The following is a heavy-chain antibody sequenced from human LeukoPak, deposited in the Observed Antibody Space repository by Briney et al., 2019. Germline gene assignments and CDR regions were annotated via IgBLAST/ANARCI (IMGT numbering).Heavy chain of an antibody. V-gene: IGHV3-48*04. CDR1: GFTFSSYS. D-gene: IGHD6-19*01. CDR3: ARDNEAVAGTDY. J-gene: IGHJ4*02. CDR2: IHSSGNTI. Sequence: GGSLRLSCAVSGFTFSSYSMNWVRQAQAQSVGLVSYIHSSGNTIYYADSVKGRFTISRDNAKNSLYLQMNSLRAEDTAVYYCARDNEAVAGTDYWGQGTLVTVSS.